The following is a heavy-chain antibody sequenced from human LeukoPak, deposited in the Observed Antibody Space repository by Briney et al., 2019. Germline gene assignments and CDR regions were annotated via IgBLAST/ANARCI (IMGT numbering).Heavy chain of an antibody. Sequence: SETLSLTCTVSGGSISNGDHYWSWIRQHPGKGLEWIGHIYYSGSTNYNPSLKSRVTISVDTSKNQFSLKLSSVTAADTAVYYCARADNSSGWPYYFDYWGQGTLVTVSS. CDR3: ARADNSSGWPYYFDY. CDR1: GGSISNGDHY. J-gene: IGHJ4*02. CDR2: IYYSGST. D-gene: IGHD6-19*01. V-gene: IGHV4-61*08.